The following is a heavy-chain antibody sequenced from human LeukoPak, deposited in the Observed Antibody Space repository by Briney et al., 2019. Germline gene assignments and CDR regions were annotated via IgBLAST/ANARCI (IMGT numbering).Heavy chain of an antibody. D-gene: IGHD3-10*01. J-gene: IGHJ4*02. V-gene: IGHV3-53*01. CDR1: EFSVGSNY. CDR3: ARAKPKNIVRGLIMRRERRYYFDY. Sequence: PGGSLRLSCAASEFSVGSNYMSWVRQAPGKGLEWVSVIYSGGSTYYADSVKGRFTISRDNSKSTLYIQMNSLRAEDTAVYYCARAKPKNIVRGLIMRRERRYYFDYWGQGTLVTVS. CDR2: IYSGGST.